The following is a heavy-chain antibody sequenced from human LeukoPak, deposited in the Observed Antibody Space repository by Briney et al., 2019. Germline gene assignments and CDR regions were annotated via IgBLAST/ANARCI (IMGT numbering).Heavy chain of an antibody. V-gene: IGHV3-21*01. CDR3: ARVGSSSSFDY. Sequence: TGGSLRLSCAASGFTFNNYIMNWVRQAPGKGLEWVSSISSSSDYIYYADSVKGRFTISRDNAKNSLYLQMNSLRAEDTAVYYCARVGSSSSFDYWGQGTLVTVSS. CDR1: GFTFNNYI. J-gene: IGHJ4*02. D-gene: IGHD6-6*01. CDR2: ISSSSDYI.